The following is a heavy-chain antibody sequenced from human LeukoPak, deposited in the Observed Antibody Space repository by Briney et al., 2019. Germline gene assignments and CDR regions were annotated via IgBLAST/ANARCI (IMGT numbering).Heavy chain of an antibody. CDR1: GFAFSSYS. CDR3: ARADSDVGSLDY. CDR2: ISKTSVHI. Sequence: GGSLRLSCAASGFAFSSYSMDWVRQAPGKGLEWVSSISKTSVHIYYADSVRGRFTISRDNAKNSLYLQMNNLRPEDTALYYCARADSDVGSLDYWGQGTLVTVSS. V-gene: IGHV3-21*01. D-gene: IGHD2-21*02. J-gene: IGHJ4*02.